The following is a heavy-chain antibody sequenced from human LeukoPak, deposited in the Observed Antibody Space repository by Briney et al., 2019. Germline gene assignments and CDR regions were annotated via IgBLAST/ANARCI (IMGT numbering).Heavy chain of an antibody. Sequence: GASVKVSCKASGYTFTSYYMHWVRQAPGQGLEWMGIINPSGGSTSYAQKFQGRVTMTRDTSTSTVYMELSSLRSEDTAVYYCARELRRGCSGGSCYPPYYWGQGTLVTVSS. CDR2: INPSGGST. V-gene: IGHV1-46*01. CDR3: ARELRRGCSGGSCYPPYY. J-gene: IGHJ4*02. CDR1: GYTFTSYY. D-gene: IGHD2-15*01.